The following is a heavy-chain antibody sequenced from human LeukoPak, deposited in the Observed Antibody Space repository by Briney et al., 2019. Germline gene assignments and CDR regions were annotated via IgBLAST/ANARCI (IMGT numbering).Heavy chain of an antibody. D-gene: IGHD2-15*01. V-gene: IGHV3-53*01. CDR3: AREDCSGGSCYVDY. CDR1: GFTLSSNY. Sequence: GGALRLSCAASGFTLSSNYMSWVRQAPGKGLEWVSVIYSGGSTYYSDSVTGRFTISRDNSKNRMYLQMNSLRAEDTAVYYSAREDCSGGSCYVDYWRQGTLVTVSS. J-gene: IGHJ4*02. CDR2: IYSGGST.